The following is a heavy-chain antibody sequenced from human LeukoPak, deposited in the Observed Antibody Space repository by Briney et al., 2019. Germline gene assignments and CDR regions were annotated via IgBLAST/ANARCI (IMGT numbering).Heavy chain of an antibody. D-gene: IGHD3-16*01. V-gene: IGHV4-59*01. CDR1: GGSISSYY. J-gene: IGHJ6*03. CDR3: ARETSQKGAHYMDV. Sequence: PSETLSLTCTVSGGSISSYYWSWIRQPPGKGLKWIGNIYYSGYTTYSPSLRSRVTISVDTSKNQFSLRLSSVTAADTAVYYCARETSQKGAHYMDVWGKGTTITISS. CDR2: IYYSGYT.